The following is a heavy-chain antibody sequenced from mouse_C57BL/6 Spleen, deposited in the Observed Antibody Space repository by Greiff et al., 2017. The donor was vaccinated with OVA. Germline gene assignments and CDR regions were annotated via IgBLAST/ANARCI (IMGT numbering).Heavy chain of an antibody. CDR3: AREDNKWFAY. CDR2: IYPSDSET. D-gene: IGHD1-3*01. J-gene: IGHJ3*01. V-gene: IGHV1-61*01. Sequence: QVQLQQSGAELVRPGSSVKLSCKASGYTFTSYCMDWVKQRPGQGLEWIGNIYPSDSETHYNQKFKDKATLTVDKSSSTAYMQLSSLTSEDSAVYYCAREDNKWFAYWGQGTMVTVSA. CDR1: GYTFTSYC.